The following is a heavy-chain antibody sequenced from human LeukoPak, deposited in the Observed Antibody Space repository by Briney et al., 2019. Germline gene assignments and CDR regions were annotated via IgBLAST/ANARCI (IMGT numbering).Heavy chain of an antibody. CDR2: IYYSGST. J-gene: IGHJ3*02. Sequence: SETLSLTCTVSGGSISSYYWSWIRQPPGKGLEWIGYIYYSGSTNHNPSLKSRVTISIDTSKNQFSLKLSSVTAADTAVSYCARLNKWELLGAFDIWGQGTMVTVSS. V-gene: IGHV4-59*08. D-gene: IGHD1-26*01. CDR1: GGSISSYY. CDR3: ARLNKWELLGAFDI.